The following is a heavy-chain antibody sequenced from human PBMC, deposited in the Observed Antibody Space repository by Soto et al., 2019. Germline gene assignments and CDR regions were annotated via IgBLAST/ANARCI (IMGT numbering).Heavy chain of an antibody. CDR1: GFTFSSYS. CDR2: ISSSSSYI. CDR3: ARAERFLEWFNWFDP. V-gene: IGHV3-21*01. D-gene: IGHD3-3*01. Sequence: GESLKSSCAASGFTFSSYSMNWVRQAPGKGLEWVSSISSSSSYIYYADSVKGRFTISRDNAKNSLYLQMNSLRAEDTAVYYCARAERFLEWFNWFDPWGQGTLVTVSS. J-gene: IGHJ5*02.